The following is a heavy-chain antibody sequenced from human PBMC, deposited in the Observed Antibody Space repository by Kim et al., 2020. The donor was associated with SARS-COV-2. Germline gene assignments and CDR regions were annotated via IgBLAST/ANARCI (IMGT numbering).Heavy chain of an antibody. V-gene: IGHV3-74*01. J-gene: IGHJ4*02. D-gene: IGHD2-15*01. Sequence: EGTSTNYADYVKGRFTISRDNAKTTLYLQMNSLRAEDTAIYYCARGSWDYWGQGTLVSVSS. CDR3: ARGSWDY. CDR2: EGTST.